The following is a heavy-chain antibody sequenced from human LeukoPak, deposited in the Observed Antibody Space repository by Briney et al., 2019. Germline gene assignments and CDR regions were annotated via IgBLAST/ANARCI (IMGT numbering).Heavy chain of an antibody. Sequence: ASVKVSCKASGYTFTSYDINWVRHATGQGLEWMGWMSPNSGVTGYAQKFQGRVTMTRDTSISTAFMELTSLRSEDTAVYYCARGPPNWGFDFWGQGALVTVSS. CDR1: GYTFTSYD. J-gene: IGHJ4*02. D-gene: IGHD7-27*01. CDR3: ARGPPNWGFDF. V-gene: IGHV1-8*01. CDR2: MSPNSGVT.